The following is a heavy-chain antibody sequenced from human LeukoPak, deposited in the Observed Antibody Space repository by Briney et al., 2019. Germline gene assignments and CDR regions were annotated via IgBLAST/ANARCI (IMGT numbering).Heavy chain of an antibody. Sequence: RASVKVSCKTSGYTFTGYYMHWVRQAPEQGLEWMGWIDPNSGVTNYAQKLQGRVTMTTDTSTSTAYMELRSLRSDDTAVYYCAGDLGIQLWSRPYFDYWGQGTLVTVSS. V-gene: IGHV1-2*02. D-gene: IGHD5-18*01. J-gene: IGHJ4*02. CDR1: GYTFTGYY. CDR2: IDPNSGVT. CDR3: AGDLGIQLWSRPYFDY.